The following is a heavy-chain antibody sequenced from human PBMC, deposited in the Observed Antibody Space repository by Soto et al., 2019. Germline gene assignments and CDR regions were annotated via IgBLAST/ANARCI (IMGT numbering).Heavy chain of an antibody. CDR3: ASGPRGTMIVVPFMDV. V-gene: IGHV4-59*01. Sequence: PSETLSLTCTVSGGSISSYYWSWIRQPPGKGLEWIGYIYYSGSTNYNPSLKSRVTISVDTSKNQFSLKLSSVTAADTAVYYCASGPRGTMIVVPFMDVWGQGTTVTVSS. CDR1: GGSISSYY. D-gene: IGHD3-22*01. CDR2: IYYSGST. J-gene: IGHJ6*02.